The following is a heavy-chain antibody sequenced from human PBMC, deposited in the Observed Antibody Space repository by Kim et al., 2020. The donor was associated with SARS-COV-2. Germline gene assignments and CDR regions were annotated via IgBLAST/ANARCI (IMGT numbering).Heavy chain of an antibody. D-gene: IGHD2-8*02. CDR3: AKEKGTAIYWYGDFDY. Sequence: DSVKSRSTISRDNSKNTLYLQMNSVRAEDTAVYYGAKEKGTAIYWYGDFDYWGQGTLVTVSS. V-gene: IGHV3-23*01. J-gene: IGHJ4*02.